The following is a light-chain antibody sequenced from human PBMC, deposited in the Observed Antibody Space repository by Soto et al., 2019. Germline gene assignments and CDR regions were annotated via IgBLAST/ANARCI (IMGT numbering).Light chain of an antibody. CDR3: QQFSSYPLT. CDR2: GAA. J-gene: IGKJ4*01. CDR1: QSVSSSH. V-gene: IGKV3-20*01. Sequence: EIVLSQSPGTLSLSPGERATLSCRASQSVSSSHLAWYQQKPGQGPRLLIYGAASRATGIPDRFSGSGSGTDCTLTISRLEPEDFAVYYRQQFSSYPLTFGGGTKVDIK.